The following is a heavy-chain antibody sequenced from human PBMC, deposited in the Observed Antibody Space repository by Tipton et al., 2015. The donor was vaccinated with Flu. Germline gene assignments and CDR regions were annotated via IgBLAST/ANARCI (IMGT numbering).Heavy chain of an antibody. CDR1: GGSINGYY. CDR2: IYYSGTT. CDR3: ARDTSLIPAALLY. D-gene: IGHD2-2*01. V-gene: IGHV4-59*01. J-gene: IGHJ4*02. Sequence: LRLSCTVSGGSINGYYWTWIRQTPGKGLEWIGHIYYSGTTSYSPSLKSRVTISKDMSKNQFSLNLRSVTAADTAVYYCARDTSLIPAALLYWGRGILVTVSS.